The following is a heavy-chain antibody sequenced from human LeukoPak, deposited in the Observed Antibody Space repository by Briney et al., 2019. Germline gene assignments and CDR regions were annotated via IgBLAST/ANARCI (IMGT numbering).Heavy chain of an antibody. CDR2: VNWNGGST. Sequence: GGSLRLSCAASGFTFDDYAMSWVRQAPGKGLEWVSGVNWNGGSTGYGDSVKGRFTISRDNAKNSLYLQMNSLRAEDTAFYYCARVRSGSLYYYYMDVWGKGTTVTVSS. V-gene: IGHV3-20*04. D-gene: IGHD3-10*01. J-gene: IGHJ6*03. CDR3: ARVRSGSLYYYYMDV. CDR1: GFTFDDYA.